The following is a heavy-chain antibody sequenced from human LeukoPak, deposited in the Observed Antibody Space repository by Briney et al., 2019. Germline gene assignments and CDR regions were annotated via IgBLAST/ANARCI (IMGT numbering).Heavy chain of an antibody. J-gene: IGHJ4*02. Sequence: RWESLKISCKGSGYSFTNSWIGWVRQIPGKGLEWMGIIYPGDSDTKYSPSFQGQVTMSADKSISTAYLQWSSLKAPDTAMYYCARYNNGLDYWGQGTLVTVSS. V-gene: IGHV5-51*01. CDR1: GYSFTNSW. D-gene: IGHD1-14*01. CDR2: IYPGDSDT. CDR3: ARYNNGLDY.